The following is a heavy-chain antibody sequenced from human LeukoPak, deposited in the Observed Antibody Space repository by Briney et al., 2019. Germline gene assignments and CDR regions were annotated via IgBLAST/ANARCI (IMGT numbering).Heavy chain of an antibody. CDR3: ARGGCSSTSCHSDY. CDR1: GFTFSSYW. V-gene: IGHV3-21*01. D-gene: IGHD2-2*01. J-gene: IGHJ4*02. CDR2: ISSSSSYI. Sequence: PGGSLRLSCAASGFTFSSYWMNWARQAPGKGLEWVSSISSSSSYIYYADSVKGRFTISRDNAKNSLYLQMNSLRAEDTAVYYCARGGCSSTSCHSDYWGQGTLVTVSS.